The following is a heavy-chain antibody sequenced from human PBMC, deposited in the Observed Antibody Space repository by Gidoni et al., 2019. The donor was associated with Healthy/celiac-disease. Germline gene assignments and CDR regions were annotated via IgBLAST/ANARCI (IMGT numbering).Heavy chain of an antibody. J-gene: IGHJ5*02. V-gene: IGHV1-2*02. Sequence: QVQLVQSWAEVKKPGASVKVSCKASGYTFTGYYMHWVRQAPGQGLEWMGWINPNSGGTNYEQKFQGRVTMTRDTSISTAYMELSRLRSDDTAVYYCARARITGTTWGWFDPWGQGTLVTVSS. D-gene: IGHD1-7*01. CDR1: GYTFTGYY. CDR3: ARARITGTTWGWFDP. CDR2: INPNSGGT.